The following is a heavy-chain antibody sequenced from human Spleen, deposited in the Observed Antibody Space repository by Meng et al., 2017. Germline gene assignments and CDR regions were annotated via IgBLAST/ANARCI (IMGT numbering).Heavy chain of an antibody. D-gene: IGHD6-13*01. J-gene: IGHJ4*02. V-gene: IGHV1-2*06. CDR1: GYTFNAYY. CDR2: INPISDDT. CDR3: VRDEDISAAGYLFGDY. Sequence: QGQLVASGAEVKKPGASGKVSCKPSGYTFNAYYIHWVRQAPGQGLEWMGRINPISDDTHYAQKFHDRVTMTSDTSISTAYMELSRLRSDDTAVYYCVRDEDISAAGYLFGDYWGQGTLVTVSS.